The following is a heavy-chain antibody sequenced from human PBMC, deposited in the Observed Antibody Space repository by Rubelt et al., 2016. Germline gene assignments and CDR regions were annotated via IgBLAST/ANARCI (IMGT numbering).Heavy chain of an antibody. CDR3: AKDPSGLRFLEWFIATPTNWFDP. Sequence: KGRFTISRDNSKNTLYLQMNSLRAEDTAVYYCAKDPSGLRFLEWFIATPTNWFDPWGQGTLVTVSS. D-gene: IGHD3-3*01. V-gene: IGHV3-23*01. J-gene: IGHJ5*02.